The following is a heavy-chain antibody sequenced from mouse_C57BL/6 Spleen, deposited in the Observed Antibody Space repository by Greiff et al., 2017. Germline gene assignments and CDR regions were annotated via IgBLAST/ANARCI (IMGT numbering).Heavy chain of an antibody. D-gene: IGHD2-5*01. V-gene: IGHV1-42*01. CDR2: INPSTGGT. J-gene: IGHJ4*01. Sequence: VQLQQSGPELVKPGASVKISCKASGYSFTGYYMNWVKQSPEKSLEWIGEINPSTGGTTYNQKFKAKATLTVDKSSSTAYMQLKSLTSEDSAVYYCARGESNYAYAMDYWGHGTSVTVSS. CDR3: ARGESNYAYAMDY. CDR1: GYSFTGYY.